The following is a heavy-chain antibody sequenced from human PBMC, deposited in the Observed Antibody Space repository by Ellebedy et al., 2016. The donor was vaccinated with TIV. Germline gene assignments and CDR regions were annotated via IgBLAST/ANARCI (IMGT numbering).Heavy chain of an antibody. CDR1: GFTFHNYA. CDR2: LCHTGSRT. Sequence: GESLKISCAASGFTFHNYAMSWVRPAPGKGLAWVSTLCHTGSRTSYANSVEGRFFISRDKSKRTVDLQMNSLRAEDTAVYYCAKDRIVGDGYGVFDFWGQGTVVTVST. CDR3: AKDRIVGDGYGVFDF. J-gene: IGHJ4*02. V-gene: IGHV3-23*01. D-gene: IGHD5-18*01.